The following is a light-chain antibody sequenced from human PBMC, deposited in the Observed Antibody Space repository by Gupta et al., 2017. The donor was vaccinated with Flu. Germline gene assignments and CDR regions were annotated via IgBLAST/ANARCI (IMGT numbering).Light chain of an antibody. Sequence: EMQMTQSPCSLSASVQHRVTISCRASQRINTHLNWYHQTPGRAPKLLIYAASILQGGVPSRFSVGGSETSFTLTISSLQPEDVGIYYCQQSYSSPITFGEGTKVQIK. J-gene: IGKJ4*01. CDR1: QRINTH. CDR2: AAS. V-gene: IGKV1-39*01. CDR3: QQSYSSPIT.